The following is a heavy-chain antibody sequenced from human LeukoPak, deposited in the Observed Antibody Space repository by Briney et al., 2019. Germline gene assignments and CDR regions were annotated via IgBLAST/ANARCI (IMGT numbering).Heavy chain of an antibody. J-gene: IGHJ4*02. D-gene: IGHD5-18*01. V-gene: IGHV3-30*03. Sequence: GGSLRLSCAASGFTFGSYSMNWVRQAPGKGLEWVAVISYDGSNKYYADSVKGRFTISRDNSKNTLYLQMNSLRAEDTAVYYCARDDYYVDTAMEDTAMVIFSSYLDYWGQGTLVTVSS. CDR1: GFTFGSYS. CDR2: ISYDGSNK. CDR3: ARDDYYVDTAMEDTAMVIFSSYLDY.